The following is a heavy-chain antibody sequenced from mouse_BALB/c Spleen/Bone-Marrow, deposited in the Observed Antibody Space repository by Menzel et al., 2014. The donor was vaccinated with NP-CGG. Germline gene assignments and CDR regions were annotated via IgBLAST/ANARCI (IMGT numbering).Heavy chain of an antibody. CDR3: ARWRNYYFDY. CDR2: IDPENGNT. Sequence: VHVKQSGAELVRPGALVKLSCKASGFNIKDYYMHWVKQRPEQGLEWIGWIDPENGNTIYDPKFQGKASITADTSSNTAYLQLSSLTSEDTAVYYCARWRNYYFDYWDQGTTLTVSS. CDR1: GFNIKDYY. V-gene: IGHV14-1*02. J-gene: IGHJ2*01.